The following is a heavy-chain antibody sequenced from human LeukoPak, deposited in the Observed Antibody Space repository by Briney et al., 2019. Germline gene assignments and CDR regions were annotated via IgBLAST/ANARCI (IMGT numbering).Heavy chain of an antibody. D-gene: IGHD3-22*01. CDR2: ILDSGDS. V-gene: IGHV4-59*08. J-gene: IGHJ4*02. CDR1: GGSISNYY. Sequence: SETLSLTCTVSGGSISNYYCSWIRQPPGKGLEWIGYILDSGDSDYNPSLKSRVTISVDTSKNQFSLRLTSVTATDTAVYYCARHPAIYYDSLGEFDYWGQGTLVTVSS. CDR3: ARHPAIYYDSLGEFDY.